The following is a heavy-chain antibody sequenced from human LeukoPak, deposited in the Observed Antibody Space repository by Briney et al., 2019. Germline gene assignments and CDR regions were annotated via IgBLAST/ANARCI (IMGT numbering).Heavy chain of an antibody. Sequence: IYYSASTNYHPSLKSRLTISVDTSKNQFSLKLSSVTAADTAVYYCARDVSSTSPASGWFDPWGQGTLVTVSS. V-gene: IGHV4-59*01. J-gene: IGHJ5*02. CDR3: ARDVSSTSPASGWFDP. CDR2: IYYSAST. D-gene: IGHD2-2*01.